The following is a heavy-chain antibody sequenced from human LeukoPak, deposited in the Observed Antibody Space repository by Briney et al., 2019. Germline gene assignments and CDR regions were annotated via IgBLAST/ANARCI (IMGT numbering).Heavy chain of an antibody. Sequence: GSLRLSCAASGFTFSNYWMSWVRQPPGKGLEWIGSIYYSGSAYYNPSLKSRVTIAVGPSKNQFSLKLSSVTAADTAVYYCASTPLGDTAMLFLELLFDYWGQGTLVTVSS. V-gene: IGHV4-39*07. D-gene: IGHD5-18*01. CDR3: ASTPLGDTAMLFLELLFDY. CDR1: GFTFSNYW. J-gene: IGHJ4*02. CDR2: IYYSGSA.